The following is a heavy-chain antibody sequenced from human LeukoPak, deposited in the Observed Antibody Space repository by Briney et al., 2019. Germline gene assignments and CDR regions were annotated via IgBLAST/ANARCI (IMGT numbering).Heavy chain of an antibody. CDR3: AKASWVSTTDAVR. Sequence: PGWALRLSRAASRLSLSSFAMSWVRQGPARGLKWVSSIRGNGETFYAHSVKGRFTLYSDRSRNTVYFQLNKLRVEDTAIYYCAKASWVSTTDAVRWGQGTLVTVSS. CDR2: IRGNGET. J-gene: IGHJ4*02. CDR1: RLSLSSFA. V-gene: IGHV3-23*01. D-gene: IGHD1-14*01.